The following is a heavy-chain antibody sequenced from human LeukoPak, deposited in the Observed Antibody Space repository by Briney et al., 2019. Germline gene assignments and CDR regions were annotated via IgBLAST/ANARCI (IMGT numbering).Heavy chain of an antibody. CDR3: AKGGDYSTSSELDF. CDR1: GFTFGTYA. Sequence: GGSLRLSCAASGFTFGTYAMTWVRQAPGKGLEWVSAISGSGGSTYYADSVKGRFTISRDNSKNTPFLQMNSLRPDDTAVYYCAKGGDYSTSSELDFWGQGTLVTVSS. V-gene: IGHV3-23*01. CDR2: ISGSGGST. D-gene: IGHD6-6*01. J-gene: IGHJ4*02.